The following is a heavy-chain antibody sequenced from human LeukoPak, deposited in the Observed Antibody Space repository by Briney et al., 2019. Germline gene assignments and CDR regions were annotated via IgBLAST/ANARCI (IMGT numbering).Heavy chain of an antibody. Sequence: ASVKVSCKASGYTSTSYAMNWVRQAPGQGLEWMGWINTNTGNPTYAQGFTGRFVFSLDTSVSTAYLQISSLKAEDTAVYYCARDWGPLGYCSSTSCPFDYWGQGTLVTVSS. V-gene: IGHV7-4-1*02. CDR3: ARDWGPLGYCSSTSCPFDY. CDR2: INTNTGNP. D-gene: IGHD2-2*01. CDR1: GYTSTSYA. J-gene: IGHJ4*02.